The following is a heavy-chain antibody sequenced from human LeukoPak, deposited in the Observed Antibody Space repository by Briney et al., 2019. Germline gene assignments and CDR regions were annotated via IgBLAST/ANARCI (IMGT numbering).Heavy chain of an antibody. CDR3: ARGLQVWSRDPFDY. D-gene: IGHD3-16*01. CDR1: GYSISTDYY. CDR2: ISHSGST. J-gene: IGHJ4*02. V-gene: IGHV4-38-2*02. Sequence: PSETLSLTCTVSGYSISTDYYWNWIRQPPGKGLEWIGSISHSGSTSYYPSLRSRVTISVDTSKNQFSLKLSSVTAADTAMYYCARGLQVWSRDPFDYWGQGTLVTVSS.